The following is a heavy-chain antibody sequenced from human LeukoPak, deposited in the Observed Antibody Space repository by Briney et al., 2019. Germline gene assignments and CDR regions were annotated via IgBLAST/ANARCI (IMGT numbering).Heavy chain of an antibody. Sequence: GGSLRLSCAASGFTFSSYAMSWVRQAPGKGLKWVSAISGSGGSTYYADSVKGRFTISRDNSKNTLYLQMNNLRAEDTAVYYCAKGHGEIQGYYYYMDVWGKGTTVTVSS. V-gene: IGHV3-23*01. CDR2: ISGSGGST. CDR3: AKGHGEIQGYYYYMDV. D-gene: IGHD3-10*01. CDR1: GFTFSSYA. J-gene: IGHJ6*03.